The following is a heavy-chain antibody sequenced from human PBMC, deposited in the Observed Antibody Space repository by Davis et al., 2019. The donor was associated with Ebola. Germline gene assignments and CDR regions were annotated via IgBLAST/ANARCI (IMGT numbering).Heavy chain of an antibody. CDR2: IWYDGSNK. J-gene: IGHJ4*02. V-gene: IGHV3-30*02. CDR1: GFTFSSYG. CDR3: VKDRRDGYNPFDY. Sequence: PGGSLRLSCAASGFTFSSYGMHWVRQAPGKGLEWVAVIWYDGSNKYYADSVKGRFTISRDNSKNTLYLQMSSLRAEDTAVYYCVKDRRDGYNPFDYWGQGALVTVSS. D-gene: IGHD5-24*01.